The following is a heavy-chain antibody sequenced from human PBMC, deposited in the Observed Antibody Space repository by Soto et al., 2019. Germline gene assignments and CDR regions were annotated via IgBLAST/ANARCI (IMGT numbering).Heavy chain of an antibody. V-gene: IGHV1-18*01. J-gene: IGHJ4*02. CDR3: ARGGHVVVVTAALDY. CDR1: GYTFTDYG. CDR2: INTCSGQT. Sequence: ASVKVSCKASGYTFTDYGVSWVLQAPGQGLEWMGRINTCSGQTNYAQNVQGRVTMTTDTSTSTAYMELSSLTSEDTAVYYCARGGHVVVVTAALDYWGQGTLVTVSS. D-gene: IGHD2-21*02.